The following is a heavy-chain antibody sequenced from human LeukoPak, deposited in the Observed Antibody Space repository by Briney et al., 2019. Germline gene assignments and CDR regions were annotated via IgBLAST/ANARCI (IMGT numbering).Heavy chain of an antibody. CDR3: ARGAYSSSWYGYYYYYMDV. CDR1: GYTFTSYD. J-gene: IGHJ6*03. D-gene: IGHD6-13*01. CDR2: MNPNSGNT. Sequence: ASVKVSCKASGYTFTSYDINWVRQATGQGREWMGWMNPNSGNTGYAQKFQGRVTITRNTSISTAYMELSSLRSEDTAVYYGARGAYSSSWYGYYYYYMDVWGKGTTVTVSS. V-gene: IGHV1-8*01.